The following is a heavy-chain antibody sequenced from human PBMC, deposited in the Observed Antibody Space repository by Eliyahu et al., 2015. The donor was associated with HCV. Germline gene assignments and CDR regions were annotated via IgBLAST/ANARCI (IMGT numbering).Heavy chain of an antibody. D-gene: IGHD3-22*01. CDR1: GFSLTTTGVG. J-gene: IGHJ5*02. CDR3: ARVDMEYYDNTGFFNWFDP. V-gene: IGHV2-5*01. CDR2: IYWTDDK. Sequence: QITLKESGPTLVKPTQTLTLTCTFSGFSLTTTGVGVAWFRQPPGKALEWLSLIYWTDDKQYSPSLKNRLTITKDTSKNQVVLTMTNVDPVDTATYFCARVDMEYYDNTGFFNWFDPWGQGTLVTVSS.